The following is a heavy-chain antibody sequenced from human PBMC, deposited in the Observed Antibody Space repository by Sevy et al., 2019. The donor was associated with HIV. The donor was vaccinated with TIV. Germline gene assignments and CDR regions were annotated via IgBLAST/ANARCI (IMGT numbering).Heavy chain of an antibody. CDR3: ARDRGSGGYYYDDAFDI. D-gene: IGHD3-22*01. Sequence: ASVKVSCKASGYTFTSYYMHWVRQAPGQGLEWMGIFNPSGGSTSYAQKFQGRVTMTRDTSTSTVYMELSSLRSEDTAVYYCARDRGSGGYYYDDAFDIWAQGTMVTVSS. CDR1: GYTFTSYY. CDR2: FNPSGGST. J-gene: IGHJ3*02. V-gene: IGHV1-46*01.